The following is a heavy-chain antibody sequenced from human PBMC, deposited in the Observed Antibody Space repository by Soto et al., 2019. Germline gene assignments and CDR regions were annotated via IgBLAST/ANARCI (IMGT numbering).Heavy chain of an antibody. CDR2: MNPNSGNT. Sequence: QVQLVQSGAEVKKPGASVKVSCKASGYTFTSYDINWVRQATGQGLEWMGWMNPNSGNTGYAQKFQGRVTMTSNTSISTSYMDLCIQRSDITAFYNYAIDGRVQSATSHFYHYGMDVWGQGTTVTVSS. V-gene: IGHV1-8*01. CDR1: GYTFTSYD. J-gene: IGHJ6*02. CDR3: AIDGRVQSATSHFYHYGMDV. D-gene: IGHD2-15*01.